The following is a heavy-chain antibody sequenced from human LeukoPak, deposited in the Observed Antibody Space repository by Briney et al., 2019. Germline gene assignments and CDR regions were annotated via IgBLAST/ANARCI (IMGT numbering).Heavy chain of an antibody. J-gene: IGHJ5*02. CDR3: ARDLFSTAGAYDH. Sequence: GGSPRLACAASGFAFSTHWMSWVRQAPGKGLEWVANIKQDGSEKYYVDSVMGRFTISRDNAKNSLYLQMDSLRADDTAVYYCARDLFSTAGAYDHWGRGTLVTVSS. CDR1: GFAFSTHW. D-gene: IGHD1-26*01. CDR2: IKQDGSEK. V-gene: IGHV3-7*01.